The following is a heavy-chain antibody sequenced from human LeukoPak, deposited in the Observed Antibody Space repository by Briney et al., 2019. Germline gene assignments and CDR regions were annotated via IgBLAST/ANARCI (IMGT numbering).Heavy chain of an antibody. CDR3: AKDYCTGTNCYGDY. V-gene: IGHV3-23*01. D-gene: IGHD2-2*01. J-gene: IGHJ4*02. Sequence: GGSLRLSCAASGFTFSNYAMTWVRQAPGKGLEWVSAVSAGGGSTYHADSVKGRFTISRDNSKSTLYRQMNSLRAEDTAVYYCAKDYCTGTNCYGDYWGQGTLVTVSS. CDR2: VSAGGGST. CDR1: GFTFSNYA.